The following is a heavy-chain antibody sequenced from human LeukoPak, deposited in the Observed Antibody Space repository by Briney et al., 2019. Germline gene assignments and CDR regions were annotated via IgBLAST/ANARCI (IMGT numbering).Heavy chain of an antibody. D-gene: IGHD4-17*01. Sequence: SETLSLTCTVSGGSISSSSYYWGWIRQPPGKGLEWIGSIYYSGSTYYNPSLKSRVTISVDTSKNQFSLKLSSVTAADMAVYYCARGNGDSDYWGQGTLVTVSS. CDR1: GGSISSSSYY. V-gene: IGHV4-39*01. CDR3: ARGNGDSDY. J-gene: IGHJ4*02. CDR2: IYYSGST.